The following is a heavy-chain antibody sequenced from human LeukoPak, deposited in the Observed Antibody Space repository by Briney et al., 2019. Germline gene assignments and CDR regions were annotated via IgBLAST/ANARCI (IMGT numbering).Heavy chain of an antibody. CDR3: ARGLGDRYCSSTSCSSDY. Sequence: ASVKVSCKASGYTFTSYDINWVRQATGQGLEWMGWMNPNSGNTGYAQKFQGRVTITRNTSISTAYMELSSLRSEDTAVYYCARGLGDRYCSSTSCSSDYWGQGTLVTVSS. J-gene: IGHJ4*02. CDR2: MNPNSGNT. V-gene: IGHV1-8*03. CDR1: GYTFTSYD. D-gene: IGHD2-2*01.